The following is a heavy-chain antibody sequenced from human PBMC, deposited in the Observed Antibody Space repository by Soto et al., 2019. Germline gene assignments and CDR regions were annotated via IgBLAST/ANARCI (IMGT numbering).Heavy chain of an antibody. Sequence: GGSLRLSCAAAGFTFSGSAVHWVRQASGRGLEWVGRIRSKTNNYATDYAASVNGRFTFSRDDSQNTVYLQMDSLRTEDTAMYFCTTRPSCNTWSQPIPTPDYSGQRSLV. CDR2: IRSKTNNYAT. CDR3: TTRPSCNTWSQPIPTPDY. J-gene: IGHJ4*02. V-gene: IGHV3-73*01. D-gene: IGHD3-10*01. CDR1: GFTFSGSA.